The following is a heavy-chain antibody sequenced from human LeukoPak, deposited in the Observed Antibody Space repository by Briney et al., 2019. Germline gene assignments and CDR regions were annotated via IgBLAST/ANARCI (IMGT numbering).Heavy chain of an antibody. V-gene: IGHV3-30*02. J-gene: IGHJ4*02. CDR2: IRFDGSKK. D-gene: IGHD3-22*01. CDR1: GFTFSSYG. Sequence: GGSLRLSCAASGFTFSSYGMHWVRQAPGKGLEWVSFIRFDGSKKYYADSVKGRFTISRDNSKSTVFLQMDSLKAEDTAVYYCARKRWRGTDSSDSFNYWGQGTLVTVSS. CDR3: ARKRWRGTDSSDSFNY.